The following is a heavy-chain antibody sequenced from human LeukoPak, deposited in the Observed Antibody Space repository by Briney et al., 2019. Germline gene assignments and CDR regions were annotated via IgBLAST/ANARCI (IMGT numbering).Heavy chain of an antibody. CDR2: INSDGSST. J-gene: IGHJ6*03. V-gene: IGHV3-74*01. CDR3: ARRTTGLTYYYYMDV. D-gene: IGHD4-23*01. CDR1: GFTFSSYW. Sequence: GGSLRLSCAASGFTFSSYWMHWVRQAPGKGLVWVSRINSDGSSTSYADSVKGRFTISRDNAKNTLYLQMNSLRAEDTAVYYCARRTTGLTYYYYMDVWGKGTTVTTSS.